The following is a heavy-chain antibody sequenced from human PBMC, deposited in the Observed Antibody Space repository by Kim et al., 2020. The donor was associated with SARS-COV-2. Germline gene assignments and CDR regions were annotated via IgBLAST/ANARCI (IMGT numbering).Heavy chain of an antibody. CDR3: ARGERYYYGMDV. V-gene: IGHV4-39*01. J-gene: IGHJ6*02. Sequence: YYNPSLKSRVTISIDTSKNQFSLKLSSVTAADTAVYYCARGERYYYGMDVWGQGTTVTVSS.